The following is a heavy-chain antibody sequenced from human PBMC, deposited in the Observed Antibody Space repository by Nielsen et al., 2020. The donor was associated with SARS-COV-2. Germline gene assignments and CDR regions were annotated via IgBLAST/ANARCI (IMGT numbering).Heavy chain of an antibody. V-gene: IGHV3-48*04. CDR2: ISSSGSTI. CDR3: ARGPGIVDY. J-gene: IGHJ4*02. CDR1: GFTFSSYS. D-gene: IGHD6-13*01. Sequence: GESLKISCAASGFTFSSYSMNWVRQAPGKGLEWVSYISSSGSTIYYADSVKGRFTISRDNAKNSLYLQMNSLRAEDTAVYYCARGPGIVDYWGQGTLVTVSS.